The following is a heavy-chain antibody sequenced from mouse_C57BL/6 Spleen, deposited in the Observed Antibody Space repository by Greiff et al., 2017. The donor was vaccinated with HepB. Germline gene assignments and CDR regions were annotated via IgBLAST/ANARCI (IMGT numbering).Heavy chain of an antibody. CDR2: ISDGGSYT. J-gene: IGHJ2*01. V-gene: IGHV5-4*01. Sequence: EVKLVESGGGLVKPGGSLKLSCAASGFTFSSYAMSWVRQTPEKRLEWVATISDGGSYTYYPDNVKGRFTISRDNAKNNLYLQMSHLKSEDTAMYYCARDRNYCDYWGQGTTLTVSS. CDR1: GFTFSSYA. CDR3: ARDRNYCDY.